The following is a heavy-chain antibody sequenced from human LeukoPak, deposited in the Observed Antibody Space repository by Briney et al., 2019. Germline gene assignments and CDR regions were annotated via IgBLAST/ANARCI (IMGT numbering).Heavy chain of an antibody. CDR1: VGSISSYY. CDR2: ISYRGST. J-gene: IGHJ3*02. Sequence: SETLSLTCTVSVGSISSYYWSWIRQFPGKGLEWIGYISYRGSTSYNPSLNSRVSISLDTSKNQLSLRLNSVTAADTAVYYCARPSTSDYRGAFDIWGQGTMVTVSS. V-gene: IGHV4-59*01. CDR3: ARPSTSDYRGAFDI. D-gene: IGHD4-17*01.